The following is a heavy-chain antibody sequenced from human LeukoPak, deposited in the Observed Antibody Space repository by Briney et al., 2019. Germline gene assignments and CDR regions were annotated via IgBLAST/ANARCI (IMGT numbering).Heavy chain of an antibody. Sequence: AGGSVRLSCAASGFTFSSYAMNWVRQAPGKGLEWVSAISGSGGSTYYADSVKGRFTISRDNSKNTLYLQMNSLRAEDTAVYYCAKDVGDWYFDLWGRGTLVTVSS. D-gene: IGHD3-3*01. CDR2: ISGSGGST. J-gene: IGHJ2*01. CDR3: AKDVGDWYFDL. V-gene: IGHV3-23*01. CDR1: GFTFSSYA.